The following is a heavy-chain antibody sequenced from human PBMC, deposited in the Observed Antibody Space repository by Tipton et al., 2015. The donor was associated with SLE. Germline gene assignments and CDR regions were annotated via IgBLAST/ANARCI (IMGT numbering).Heavy chain of an antibody. CDR1: GGSITTRSYY. J-gene: IGHJ2*01. V-gene: IGHV4-39*07. CDR3: ARHLDDSIATNWYFDL. Sequence: LRLSCIVSGGSITTRSYYWGWIRQPPGKGLEWIASISYSGATYYNPSLKSRVIISLDTSRNHFSLKLTSVTAADTAVYYCARHLDDSIATNWYFDLWGRGTLVTVSS. D-gene: IGHD6-13*01. CDR2: ISYSGAT.